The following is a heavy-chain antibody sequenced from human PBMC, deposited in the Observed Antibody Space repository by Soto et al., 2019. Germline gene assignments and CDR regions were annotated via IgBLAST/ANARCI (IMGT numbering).Heavy chain of an antibody. V-gene: IGHV3-23*01. D-gene: IGHD6-13*01. CDR1: GFTFSSYA. CDR2: ISGSGGST. J-gene: IGHJ4*02. CDR3: AKERRAAAGREKTYDY. Sequence: GGSLRLSCAASGFTFSSYAMSWVRQAPGKGLEWVSAISGSGGSTYYADSVKGRFTISRDNSKNTLYLQMNSLRAEDTAVYCCAKERRAAAGREKTYDYWGQGTLVTVSS.